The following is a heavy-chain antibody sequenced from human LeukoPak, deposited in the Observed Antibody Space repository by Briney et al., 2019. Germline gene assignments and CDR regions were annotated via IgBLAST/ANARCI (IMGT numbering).Heavy chain of an antibody. Sequence: GRSLRLSCAASGFTFSSYAMHWVRQAPGKGLEWVAVISYDGSNKYYADSVKSRFTISRDNSKNTLYLQMNSLRAEDTAVYYCARLQIVVVTASTFDYWGQGTLVTVSS. CDR1: GFTFSSYA. D-gene: IGHD2-21*02. CDR2: ISYDGSNK. V-gene: IGHV3-30-3*01. J-gene: IGHJ4*02. CDR3: ARLQIVVVTASTFDY.